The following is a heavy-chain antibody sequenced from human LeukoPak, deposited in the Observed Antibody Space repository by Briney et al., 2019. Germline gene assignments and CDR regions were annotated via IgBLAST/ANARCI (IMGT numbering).Heavy chain of an antibody. J-gene: IGHJ4*02. CDR2: IYSGGST. Sequence: PGGSLRLSCAASGFTVSSNYMSWVRQAPGKGLEWVSVIYSGGSTYYADSVKGRFTISGDNSKNTLYLQMNSLRDEDTAVYYCASDVAYKFDYWGQGTLVTFSS. V-gene: IGHV3-66*01. CDR1: GFTVSSNY. CDR3: ASDVAYKFDY. D-gene: IGHD5-24*01.